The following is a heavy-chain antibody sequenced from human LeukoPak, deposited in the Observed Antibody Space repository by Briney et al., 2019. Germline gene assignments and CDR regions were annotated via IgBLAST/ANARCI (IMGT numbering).Heavy chain of an antibody. CDR2: IIPIFGTA. D-gene: IGHD3-22*01. V-gene: IGHV1-69*05. Sequence: ASVKVSCKASGGTFSSYAISWVRQAPGQGLEWMGGIIPIFGTANHAQKFQGRVTITTDESTGTAYMELSSLRSEDTAVYYCARARRWHYYDSSGSDPSYYYYYMDVWGKGTTVTVSS. J-gene: IGHJ6*03. CDR1: GGTFSSYA. CDR3: ARARRWHYYDSSGSDPSYYYYYMDV.